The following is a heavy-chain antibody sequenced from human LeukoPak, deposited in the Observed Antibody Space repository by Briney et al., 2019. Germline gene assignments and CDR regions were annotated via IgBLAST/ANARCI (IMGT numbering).Heavy chain of an antibody. J-gene: IGHJ4*02. CDR1: GITPRNYG. CDR2: VSDSGGRT. CDR3: AKRGVVIRVILVGFHKEAYYFDS. Sequence: PRGCLRLSCAVSGITPRNYGMSWVRQAPGKGLEWVAGVSDSGGRTNYADSVKGRFTISRDNSKNTLYLQMNSLRAEDTAVYFCAKRGVVIRVILVGFHKEAYYFDSWGQGVVVTVSS. V-gene: IGHV3-23*01. D-gene: IGHD3-10*01.